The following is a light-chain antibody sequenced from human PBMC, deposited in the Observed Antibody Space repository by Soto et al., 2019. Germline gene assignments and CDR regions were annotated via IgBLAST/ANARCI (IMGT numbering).Light chain of an antibody. CDR2: GAS. CDR3: QQHDNWPRT. J-gene: IGKJ1*01. V-gene: IGKV3-15*01. CDR1: QSVSSN. Sequence: EIVMTQSPATLSVSPGERASLSCRASQSVSSNLAWYQQKPGQAPRLLIHGASTRATGIPARFSGSGSGTEFTLTISSLQSEDFALYYCQQHDNWPRTFGQGTKVDIK.